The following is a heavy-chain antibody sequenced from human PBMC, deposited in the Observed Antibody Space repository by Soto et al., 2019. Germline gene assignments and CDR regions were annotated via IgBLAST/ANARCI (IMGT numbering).Heavy chain of an antibody. V-gene: IGHV4-59*08. J-gene: IGHJ4*02. CDR2: IYYSGNT. Sequence: SETLSLTCPVSGGSISSYYWSWIRQPPGKGLEWIGYIYYSGNTNYNPSLKSRVTISVDTSKNQFSLKLSSVTAADTAVYYCARAVLPATAPFDYWGQGTLVTVSS. CDR3: ARAVLPATAPFDY. D-gene: IGHD2-2*01. CDR1: GGSISSYY.